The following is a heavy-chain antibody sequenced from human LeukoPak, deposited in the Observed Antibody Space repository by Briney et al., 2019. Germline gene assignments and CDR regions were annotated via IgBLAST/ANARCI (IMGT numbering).Heavy chain of an antibody. Sequence: ASVKVSCKVSGYTLTELSMHWVRQAPGKGLEWRGGFDPDDGETIYAQKFQGRVTMTEDTSTDTAYMELSSLRSEDTAVYYCATRGALYSYGPIDYWGQGTLVTVSS. D-gene: IGHD5-18*01. J-gene: IGHJ4*02. CDR3: ATRGALYSYGPIDY. CDR1: GYTLTELS. V-gene: IGHV1-24*01. CDR2: FDPDDGET.